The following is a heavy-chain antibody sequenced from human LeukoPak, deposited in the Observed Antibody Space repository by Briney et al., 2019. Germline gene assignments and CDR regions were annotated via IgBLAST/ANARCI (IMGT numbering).Heavy chain of an antibody. J-gene: IGHJ6*02. CDR3: ARAIYCSGGSCYLSTGKYYGMDV. V-gene: IGHV1-46*01. CDR2: INPSGGST. CDR1: GYTFTSYG. Sequence: ASVKVSCKASGYTFTSYGISWVRQAPGQGLEWMGIINPSGGSTSYAQKFQGRVTMTRDTSTSTVYMELSSLRSEDTAVYYCARAIYCSGGSCYLSTGKYYGMDVWGQGTTVTVSS. D-gene: IGHD2-15*01.